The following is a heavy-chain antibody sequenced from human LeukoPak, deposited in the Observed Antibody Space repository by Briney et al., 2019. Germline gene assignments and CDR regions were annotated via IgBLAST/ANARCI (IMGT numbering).Heavy chain of an antibody. CDR1: GYTFTGYY. CDR3: ARDRTDIVVVVAATLEAFDI. V-gene: IGHV1-18*04. J-gene: IGHJ3*02. D-gene: IGHD2-15*01. CDR2: ISAYNGNT. Sequence: WASVKVSCKASGYTFTGYYMHWVRQAPGQGLEWMGWISAYNGNTNYAQKLQGRVTMTTDTSTSTAYMELRSLRSDDTAVYYCARDRTDIVVVVAATLEAFDIWGQGTMVTVSS.